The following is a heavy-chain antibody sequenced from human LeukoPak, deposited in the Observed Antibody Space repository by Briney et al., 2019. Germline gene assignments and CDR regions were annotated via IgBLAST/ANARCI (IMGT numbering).Heavy chain of an antibody. J-gene: IGHJ4*02. D-gene: IGHD3-10*01. V-gene: IGHV3-30-3*01. CDR1: GFTFSSYA. Sequence: GGSLRLSCAASGFTFSSYAMHWVRQAPGKGLEWVAVISYDGSNKYYADSVKGRFTISRDNSKNTLYLQMNSLRAEDTAVYYCAKDQSYGSGSYYNYWGQGTLVTVSS. CDR2: ISYDGSNK. CDR3: AKDQSYGSGSYYNY.